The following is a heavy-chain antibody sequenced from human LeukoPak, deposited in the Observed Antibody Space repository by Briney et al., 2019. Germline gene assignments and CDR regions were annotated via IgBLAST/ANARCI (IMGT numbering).Heavy chain of an antibody. CDR3: TYCARLVGGDI. CDR1: GFTFSSYA. J-gene: IGHJ4*02. V-gene: IGHV3-23*01. D-gene: IGHD2-21*01. CDR2: ISGSGGST. Sequence: GGSLRLSCAASGFTFSSYAMSWVRQAPGKGLEWVSIISGSGGSTDYADSVKGRFTISRDSSKNTLYLQVNSLRAEDTAVYYCTYCARLVGGDIWGQGTLVTVSS.